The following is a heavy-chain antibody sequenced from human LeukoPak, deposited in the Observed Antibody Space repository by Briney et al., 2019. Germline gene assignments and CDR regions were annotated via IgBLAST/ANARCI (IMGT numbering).Heavy chain of an antibody. V-gene: IGHV3-23*01. D-gene: IGHD3-9*01. J-gene: IGHJ3*02. CDR1: GFTFSSYA. CDR3: AKTVLRYSTGDAFDI. CDR2: ISGSGGST. Sequence: PGGSLRLSCAASGFTFSSYAMSWVRQAPGKGLEWVSAISGSGGSTYYADSVKGRFTISRDNSKNTLYLQMNSLRAEDTAVYYRAKTVLRYSTGDAFDIWGQGTMVTVSS.